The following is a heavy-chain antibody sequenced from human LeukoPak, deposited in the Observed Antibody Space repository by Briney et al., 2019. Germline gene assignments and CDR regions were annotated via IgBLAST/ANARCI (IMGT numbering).Heavy chain of an antibody. V-gene: IGHV3-21*01. CDR1: GFTFDDYG. Sequence: GESLRLSCAASGFTFDDYGMSWVRQAPGKGLEWVSSISSSSSYIYYADSVKGRFTISRDNAKNSLYLQMNSLRAEDTAVYYCARDPDPYCSGGSCYVDYWGQGTLVTVSS. J-gene: IGHJ4*02. CDR2: ISSSSSYI. D-gene: IGHD2-15*01. CDR3: ARDPDPYCSGGSCYVDY.